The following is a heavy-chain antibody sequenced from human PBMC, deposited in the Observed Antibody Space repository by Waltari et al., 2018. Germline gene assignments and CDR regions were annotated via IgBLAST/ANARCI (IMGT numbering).Heavy chain of an antibody. CDR2: IYSGGDT. CDR1: GFTVSRFY. CDR3: ARETGVAVAGYGLDI. Sequence: VHVEESGGGLMQPGGSLRLSCAASGFTVSRFYMAWLRQAPGKGLEWVSLIYSGGDTYYADSVKGRFTISRDNSKNMVYLQMNSLRADDTAVYYCARETGVAVAGYGLDIWGQGTTVTVSS. J-gene: IGHJ6*02. V-gene: IGHV3-53*01. D-gene: IGHD2-15*01.